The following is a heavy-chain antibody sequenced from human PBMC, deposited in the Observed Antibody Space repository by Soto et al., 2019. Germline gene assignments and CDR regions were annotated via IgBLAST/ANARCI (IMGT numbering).Heavy chain of an antibody. D-gene: IGHD3-22*01. J-gene: IGHJ6*02. Sequence: GGSLRLSCAASGFTFSSYAMHWVRQAPGKGLEWVAVISYDGSNKYYADSVKGRFTISRDNSKNTMYLKMNSLRAEDTAVYYCARDRITMIVVVNPYYYYGMDVWGQGTTVTVSS. V-gene: IGHV3-30-3*01. CDR1: GFTFSSYA. CDR3: ARDRITMIVVVNPYYYYGMDV. CDR2: ISYDGSNK.